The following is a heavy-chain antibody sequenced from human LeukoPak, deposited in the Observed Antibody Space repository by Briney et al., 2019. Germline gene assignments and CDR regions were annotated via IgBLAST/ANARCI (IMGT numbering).Heavy chain of an antibody. Sequence: SETLSLTCAVYGGSFSGYYWSWIRQPPGKGLEWIGEINHSGSTNYNPSLKSRVTISVDTSKNQFSLKLSSVTAADTAIYYCAGDYGSWSYRFDYWGQGTLVTVSS. CDR2: INHSGST. CDR1: GGSFSGYY. CDR3: AGDYGSWSYRFDY. V-gene: IGHV4-34*01. D-gene: IGHD3-10*01. J-gene: IGHJ4*02.